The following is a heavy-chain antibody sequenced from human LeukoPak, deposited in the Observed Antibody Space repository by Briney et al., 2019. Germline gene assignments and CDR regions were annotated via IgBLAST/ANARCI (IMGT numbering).Heavy chain of an antibody. V-gene: IGHV1-18*01. CDR3: ARDGYYDSSGYYSAGPFDY. J-gene: IGHJ4*02. CDR2: ISAYNGNT. Sequence: ASVKVSCKASGYTFTSYGISWVRQAPGQGLEWMGWISAYNGNTNYAQKLQGRVTMTTDTSTSTAYMELRSLRSEDTAVYYCARDGYYDSSGYYSAGPFDYWGQGTLVTVSS. CDR1: GYTFTSYG. D-gene: IGHD3-22*01.